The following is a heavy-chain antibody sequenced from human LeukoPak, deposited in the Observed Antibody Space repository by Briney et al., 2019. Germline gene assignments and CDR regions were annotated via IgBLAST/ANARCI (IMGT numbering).Heavy chain of an antibody. Sequence: SETLSLTCTVSGGSISSYYWSWIRQPPGKGLEWIGYIYYSGSTNYNPSLKSRVTISVDTSKNQFSLKLSSVTAADTAVYYCARETYYGSVLDYWGQGTLVTVSS. CDR2: IYYSGST. D-gene: IGHD3-10*01. CDR3: ARETYYGSVLDY. J-gene: IGHJ4*02. V-gene: IGHV4-59*08. CDR1: GGSISSYY.